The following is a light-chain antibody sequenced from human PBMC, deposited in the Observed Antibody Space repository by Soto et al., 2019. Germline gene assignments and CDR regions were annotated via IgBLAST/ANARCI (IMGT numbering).Light chain of an antibody. CDR3: QQYNSYSLA. Sequence: DIQMTQSPSTLSASVGDRVTITCRASQSISSWLAWYQQKPGKAPKLLIYNASSLESVVPSRFSGSGSGTEFTLTISSLQPDDFATYYCQQYNSYSLAFRGGTKV. V-gene: IGKV1-5*01. CDR1: QSISSW. CDR2: NAS. J-gene: IGKJ4*01.